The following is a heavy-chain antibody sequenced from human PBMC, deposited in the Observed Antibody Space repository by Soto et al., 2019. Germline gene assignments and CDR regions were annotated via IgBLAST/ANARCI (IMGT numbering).Heavy chain of an antibody. CDR2: ISGYNGNT. Sequence: QVQLVQSGAEVKKPGASVKVSCKASGYTFTKYGFTWVRQAPGQGLEWMGWISGYNGNTNYAQKFQDRVTMTTDTSTSTAYMELSSLRSDDTAVYYCARDLNIVLKGLRYYFDYCGQGTLVTVSS. D-gene: IGHD2-8*01. V-gene: IGHV1-18*01. J-gene: IGHJ4*02. CDR1: GYTFTKYG. CDR3: ARDLNIVLKGLRYYFDY.